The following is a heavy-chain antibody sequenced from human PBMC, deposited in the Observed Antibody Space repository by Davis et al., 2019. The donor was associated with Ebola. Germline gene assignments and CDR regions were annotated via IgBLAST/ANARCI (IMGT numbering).Heavy chain of an antibody. J-gene: IGHJ6*02. V-gene: IGHV4-59*12. Sequence: MPSETLSLTCSVSGASISSYYWSWIRQPPGKGLEWIGYIYYSGSTNYNPSLKSRVTISVDTSKNQFSLKLSSVTAADTAVYYCARTQLLWFGELLYYYYGMDVWGQGTTVTVSS. CDR3: ARTQLLWFGELLYYYYGMDV. D-gene: IGHD3-10*01. CDR2: IYYSGST. CDR1: GASISSYY.